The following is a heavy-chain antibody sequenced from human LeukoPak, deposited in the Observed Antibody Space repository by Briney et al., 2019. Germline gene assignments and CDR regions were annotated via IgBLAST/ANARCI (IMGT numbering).Heavy chain of an antibody. CDR3: ARGPYSTSWFPLDY. CDR2: IGNNGGST. J-gene: IGHJ4*02. D-gene: IGHD6-13*01. V-gene: IGHV3-64*01. Sequence: PGGSLRLSCAASGFTFSDYAMHWVRQAPGKGLEYVSAIGNNGGSTYCANSVKARFTISRDNSKNTLYLQMGSLRIEDMAVYFCARGPYSTSWFPLDYWGQGTLVTVSS. CDR1: GFTFSDYA.